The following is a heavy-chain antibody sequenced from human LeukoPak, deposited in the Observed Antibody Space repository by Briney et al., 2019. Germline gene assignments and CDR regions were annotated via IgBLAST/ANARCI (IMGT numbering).Heavy chain of an antibody. CDR2: INHSGST. J-gene: IGHJ4*02. D-gene: IGHD3-10*01. V-gene: IGHV4-34*01. CDR3: ARLGRSGGKYYFDC. CDR1: GGSISGHY. Sequence: TSETLSLTCDVYGGSISGHYWSWIRQPPGKGLEWIGEINHSGSTNYNPSLKSRVTISVDTSKNQFSLTLTSVTAADTAVYYCARLGRSGGKYYFDCWGQGTLVTVSS.